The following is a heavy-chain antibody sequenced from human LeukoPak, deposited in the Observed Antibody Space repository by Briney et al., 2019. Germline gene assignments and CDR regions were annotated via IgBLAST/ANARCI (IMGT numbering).Heavy chain of an antibody. CDR3: ARVRYGYTDY. J-gene: IGHJ4*02. D-gene: IGHD5-18*01. V-gene: IGHV4-59*01. CDR1: GGSISSYY. Sequence: PSETLSLTCTVSGGSISSYYWSWIRQPPGKGLEWIGYIYYSGSTNYNPSLKSRVTISVDTSKNQFSLKLSSVTAADAAVYYCARVRYGYTDYWGQGTLVTVSS. CDR2: IYYSGST.